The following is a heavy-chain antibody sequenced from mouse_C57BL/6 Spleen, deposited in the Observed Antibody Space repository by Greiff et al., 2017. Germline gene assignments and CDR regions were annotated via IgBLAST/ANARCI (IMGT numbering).Heavy chain of an antibody. CDR3: ANTVVAPFDY. CDR2: IHPNSGST. Sequence: QVHVKQPGAELVKPGASVKLSCKASGYTFTSYWMHWVKQRPGQGLEWIGMIHPNSGSTNYNEKFKSKATLTVDKSSSTAYMQLSSLTSEDSAVYYCANTVVAPFDYWGQGTTLTVSS. CDR1: GYTFTSYW. J-gene: IGHJ2*01. V-gene: IGHV1-64*01. D-gene: IGHD1-1*01.